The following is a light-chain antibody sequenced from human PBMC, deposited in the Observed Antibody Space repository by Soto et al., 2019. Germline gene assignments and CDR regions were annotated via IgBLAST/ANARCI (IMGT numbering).Light chain of an antibody. Sequence: EIVLTQSPGTLSLSPGERATLSCRASQSVTSNYLAWYQQKPVQAPRLLIYGASNRATGIPDRFSGSGSETDFTLTISRLEPEDFAVYYCQQYSRSPRTFGQGTKVDIK. J-gene: IGKJ1*01. CDR3: QQYSRSPRT. CDR2: GAS. CDR1: QSVTSNY. V-gene: IGKV3-20*01.